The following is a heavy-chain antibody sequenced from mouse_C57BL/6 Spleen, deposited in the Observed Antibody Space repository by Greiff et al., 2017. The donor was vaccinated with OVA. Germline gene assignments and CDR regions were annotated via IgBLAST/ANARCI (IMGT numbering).Heavy chain of an antibody. CDR1: GFTFSSYA. CDR2: ISDGGSYT. CDR3: AREGGYDGYLAWFAY. Sequence: EVMLVESGGGLVKPGGSLKLSCAASGFTFSSYAMSWVRQTPEKRLEWVATISDGGSYTYYPDNVKGRFTISRDNAKNNRYLQMSHLKSEDTAMYYCAREGGYDGYLAWFAYWGQGTLVTVSA. D-gene: IGHD2-3*01. V-gene: IGHV5-4*01. J-gene: IGHJ3*01.